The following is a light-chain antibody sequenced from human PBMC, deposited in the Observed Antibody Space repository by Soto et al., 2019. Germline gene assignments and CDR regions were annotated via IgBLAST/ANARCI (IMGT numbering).Light chain of an antibody. J-gene: IGKJ2*01. Sequence: EIVLTQSPATLSLSPGERATLSCRASQSVNNYLAWYQQTPGQAPRLLIYDASIRATGVPARFSGSGSGIDFTLTISSLEPEDSAVYYCQQLHHWVRTFGQGTKLEIK. CDR3: QQLHHWVRT. V-gene: IGKV3-11*01. CDR1: QSVNNY. CDR2: DAS.